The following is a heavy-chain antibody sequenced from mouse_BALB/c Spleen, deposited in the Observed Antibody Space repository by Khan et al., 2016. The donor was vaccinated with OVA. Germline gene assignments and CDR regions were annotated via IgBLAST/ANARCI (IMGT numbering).Heavy chain of an antibody. CDR3: ARSPYGNFAY. J-gene: IGHJ3*01. V-gene: IGHV5-9-3*01. D-gene: IGHD2-1*01. CDR1: GFTFSTYA. Sequence: EVELVESGGGLVKPGGSLKLSCAASGFTFSTYAMSWVRQTPEKRPEWVATISSDGDYTYFPDNVTGRFTISRDNAKNTLCLQMTSLRSEDTAMYYCARSPYGNFAYWGQGTLVTVS. CDR2: ISSDGDYT.